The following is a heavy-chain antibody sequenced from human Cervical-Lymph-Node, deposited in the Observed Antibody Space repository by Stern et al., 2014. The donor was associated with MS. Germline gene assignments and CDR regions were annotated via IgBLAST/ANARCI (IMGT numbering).Heavy chain of an antibody. CDR1: GGTISTYA. CDR2: IIPLFGRA. V-gene: IGHV1-69*01. J-gene: IGHJ4*02. D-gene: IGHD5/OR15-5a*01. Sequence: QVQLVQSGAEVKNPGSSVKVYCKAYGGTISTYAISWVRQAPVRGHAWMGGIIPLFGRANYEQEFHGRVPINSDGPPRQASIEQSSLRSEDTAMYYCAAGNSVIMGGAFDYWGQGTLVTVSS. CDR3: AAGNSVIMGGAFDY.